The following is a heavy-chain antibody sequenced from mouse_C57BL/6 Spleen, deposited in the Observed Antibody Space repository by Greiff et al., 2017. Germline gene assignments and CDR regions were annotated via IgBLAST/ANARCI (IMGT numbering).Heavy chain of an antibody. J-gene: IGHJ4*01. V-gene: IGHV1-66*01. CDR2: IYPGSGNT. D-gene: IGHD2-4*01. CDR3: ARLDDYDGSYAIDY. Sequence: QVQLKESGPELVKPGASVKISCKASGYSFTSYYIHWVKQRPGQGLAWIGWIYPGSGNTKYNEKFKSKATLTADTSSSTAYMQLSSLTSEDSAVYYCARLDDYDGSYAIDYWGQGTSVTVSS. CDR1: GYSFTSYY.